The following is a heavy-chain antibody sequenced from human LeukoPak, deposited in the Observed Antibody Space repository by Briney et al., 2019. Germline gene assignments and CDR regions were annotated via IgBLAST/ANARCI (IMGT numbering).Heavy chain of an antibody. CDR1: GGSFSGYY. CDR3: ARRSSWTNYEYLQH. Sequence: PSETLSLTCAVYGGSFSGYYWSWIRQPPGKRLEWIGEINHSGSTNYNPSLKSRVTISVDTSKNQFSLKLSSVTAADTAVYYCARRSSWTNYEYLQHWGQGTLVTVSS. D-gene: IGHD6-13*01. J-gene: IGHJ1*01. V-gene: IGHV4-34*01. CDR2: INHSGST.